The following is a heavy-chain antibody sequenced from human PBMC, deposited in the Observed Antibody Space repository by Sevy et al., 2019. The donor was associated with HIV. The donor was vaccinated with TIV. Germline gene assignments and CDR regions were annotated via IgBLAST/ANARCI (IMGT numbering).Heavy chain of an antibody. CDR1: GGSISSGGYY. V-gene: IGHV4-31*03. J-gene: IGHJ3*02. CDR3: ARDWGGSGYYRDAFDI. D-gene: IGHD3-3*01. CDR2: IYYSGST. Sequence: SETLSLTCTVSGGSISSGGYYWSWIRQHPGKGLEWIGYIYYSGSTYYNPSLKSRVTISVDTSRNQFSLKLSSVTAADTAVYYCARDWGGSGYYRDAFDIWGQGTMVTVSS.